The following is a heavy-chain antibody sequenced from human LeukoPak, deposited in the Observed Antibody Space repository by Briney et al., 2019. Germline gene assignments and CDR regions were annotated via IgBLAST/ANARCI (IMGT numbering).Heavy chain of an antibody. V-gene: IGHV1-69*13. Sequence: SVKVSCKASGGTFSSYAISWVRQASGQGLEWMGGIIPIFGTANYAQKFQGRVTITADESTSTAYMELSSLRSEDTAVYYCARVDYDSRTLDYWGQGTLVTVSS. J-gene: IGHJ4*02. CDR3: ARVDYDSRTLDY. D-gene: IGHD3-22*01. CDR1: GGTFSSYA. CDR2: IIPIFGTA.